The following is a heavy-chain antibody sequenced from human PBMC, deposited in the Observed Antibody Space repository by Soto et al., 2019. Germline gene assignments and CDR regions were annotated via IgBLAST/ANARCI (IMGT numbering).Heavy chain of an antibody. CDR1: GFVFGANA. V-gene: IGHV3-30-3*01. J-gene: IGHJ4*02. D-gene: IGHD5-12*01. Sequence: QVRLEESGGGGVQAGTSLRLSCVASGFVFGANAMHWVRQAPGKGLEWVSMISHNGNRQHYADSVKGRFTISRDNSKNTLFLRMDSLRADDTAMYYCARTVYSAYDYWGTYFDYWGQGTLVTVSS. CDR3: ARTVYSAYDYWGTYFDY. CDR2: ISHNGNRQ.